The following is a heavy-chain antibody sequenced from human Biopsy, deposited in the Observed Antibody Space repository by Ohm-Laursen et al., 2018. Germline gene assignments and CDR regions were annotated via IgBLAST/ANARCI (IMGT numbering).Heavy chain of an antibody. D-gene: IGHD7-27*01. V-gene: IGHV3-21*01. Sequence: SLRLSCSASGVTLRGYSMNWVRQAPGKGLEWVSTINPSRSSMSYADSVKGRFTISRDNSNNSLYLQMNSLKAEDTAVYYCARDPNWGSGYWGQGTLVTVSS. J-gene: IGHJ4*02. CDR2: INPSRSSM. CDR3: ARDPNWGSGY. CDR1: GVTLRGYS.